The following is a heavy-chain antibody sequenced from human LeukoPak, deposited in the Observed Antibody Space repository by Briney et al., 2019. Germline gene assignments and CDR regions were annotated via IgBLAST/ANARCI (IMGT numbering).Heavy chain of an antibody. J-gene: IGHJ4*02. CDR1: GASIRSSDYY. Sequence: SETLSLTCVLSGASIRSSDYYWAWIPQPPGKGVEWIGTVYYSGSTYYNPSLKSRLTISVDTSNNSISLKVTSLTAADTAVYYCARHGNWEPFDYWGQGSLVTVSS. V-gene: IGHV4-39*01. CDR2: VYYSGST. D-gene: IGHD1-1*01. CDR3: ARHGNWEPFDY.